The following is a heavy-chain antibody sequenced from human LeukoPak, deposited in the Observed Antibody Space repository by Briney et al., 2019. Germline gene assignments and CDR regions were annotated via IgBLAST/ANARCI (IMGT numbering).Heavy chain of an antibody. V-gene: IGHV3-7*01. Sequence: GGSLRLSCAASGFTFSRNWMSWVRQAPGKGLEWVANIKQDGSEKYYVDSVKGRFTISRDNAKNSLYLQMNSLRAEDTAVYYCARVSVRGVLPPYFDYWGQGTLVTVSS. CDR2: IKQDGSEK. J-gene: IGHJ4*02. CDR3: ARVSVRGVLPPYFDY. CDR1: GFTFSRNW. D-gene: IGHD3-10*01.